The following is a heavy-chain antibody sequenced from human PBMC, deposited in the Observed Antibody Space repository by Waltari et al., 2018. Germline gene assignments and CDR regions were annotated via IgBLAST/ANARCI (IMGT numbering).Heavy chain of an antibody. CDR1: GATLTNYA. V-gene: IGHV1-69*08. J-gene: IGHJ6*02. CDR3: AVTLSAAPFYGLDV. D-gene: IGHD6-13*01. CDR2: IIPIFATV. Sequence: QVQLVQSGAEVKKPGSSVMVSGKVSGATLTNYAVHWVRQAPGQGLEWVGRIIPIFATVNFAQKFQDRVTITAATSTSTAYMEVSSLRSDDTAMYYCAVTLSAAPFYGLDVWGQGTTVTVFS.